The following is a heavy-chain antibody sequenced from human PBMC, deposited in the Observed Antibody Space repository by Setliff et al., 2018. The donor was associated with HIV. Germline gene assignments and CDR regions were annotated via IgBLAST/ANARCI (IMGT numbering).Heavy chain of an antibody. CDR3: ARCFWIPNWFDP. Sequence: SETLSLTCTVSGGSISSTAYYWGWIRQPPGKGLEWIGTIYDSGTTHFSSGNTYYNPSLKSRVTMSGDASKNQFSLRLSSVTAADTAVYYCARCFWIPNWFDPWGQGTLVTVSS. D-gene: IGHD3-3*01. J-gene: IGHJ5*02. V-gene: IGHV4-39*01. CDR2: IYDSGTTHFSSGNT. CDR1: GGSISSTAYY.